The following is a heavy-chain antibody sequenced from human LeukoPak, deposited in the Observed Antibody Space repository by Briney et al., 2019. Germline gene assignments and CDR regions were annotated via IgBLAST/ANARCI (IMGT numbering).Heavy chain of an antibody. CDR1: GFTFSSYG. CDR2: ISGSGVST. Sequence: PGGSLRLSCAASGFTFSSYGMSWVRQAPGKGLEWVSAISGSGVSTYYADYVKGRFTISRDNSKNTLYLQMNSLRAEDTAVYYCARGVLGSVGVQDYWGQGTLVTVSS. D-gene: IGHD1-26*01. V-gene: IGHV3-23*01. CDR3: ARGVLGSVGVQDY. J-gene: IGHJ4*02.